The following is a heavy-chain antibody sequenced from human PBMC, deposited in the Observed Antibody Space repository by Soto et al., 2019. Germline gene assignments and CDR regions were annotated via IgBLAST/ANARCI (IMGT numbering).Heavy chain of an antibody. CDR2: ISGSGVSS. CDR1: GFTFSSYA. CDR3: AKSPGMYYYDSSGYYHYDY. J-gene: IGHJ4*02. Sequence: GGSLRLSCAASGFTFSSYAMSWVRQAPGKGLEWVSAISGSGVSSYYADSVKGRFTISRDNSKNTLYLQMNSLRAEDTAVYYCAKSPGMYYYDSSGYYHYDYWGQGTLVTVSS. D-gene: IGHD3-22*01. V-gene: IGHV3-23*01.